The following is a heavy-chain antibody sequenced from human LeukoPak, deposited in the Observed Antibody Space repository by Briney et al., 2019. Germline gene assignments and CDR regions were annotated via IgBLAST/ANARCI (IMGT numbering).Heavy chain of an antibody. CDR1: GGSFSGYH. Sequence: SETLSLTCAVYGGSFSGYHWSWIRQPPGKGLEWIGEINHSGSTNYNPSLKSRVTISVDTSKNQFSLKLSSVTAADTAVYYCARRSSGRKYYFDYWGQGTLVTVSS. CDR3: ARRSSGRKYYFDY. CDR2: INHSGST. J-gene: IGHJ4*02. V-gene: IGHV4-34*01. D-gene: IGHD6-19*01.